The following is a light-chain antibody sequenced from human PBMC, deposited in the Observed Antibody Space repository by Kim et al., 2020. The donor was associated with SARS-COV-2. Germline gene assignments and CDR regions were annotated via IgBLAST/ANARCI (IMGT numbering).Light chain of an antibody. Sequence: ALGQTVRITCQEDSLRSYYASWDQQKPGQAPVLVIYGKNNRPSGIPDRFSGSSSGNTASLTITGAQAEDEADYYCNSRDSSGNHWVFGGGTQLTVL. CDR3: NSRDSSGNHWV. CDR1: SLRSYY. CDR2: GKN. V-gene: IGLV3-19*01. J-gene: IGLJ3*02.